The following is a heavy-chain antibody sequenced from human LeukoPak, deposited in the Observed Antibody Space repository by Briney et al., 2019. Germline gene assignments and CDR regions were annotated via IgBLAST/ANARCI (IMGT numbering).Heavy chain of an antibody. CDR1: GYTFTSYG. D-gene: IGHD1-7*01. V-gene: IGHV1-18*01. CDR3: ARLGPELYYYYMDV. J-gene: IGHJ6*03. Sequence: ASVKVSCKASGYTFTSYGISWVRQAPGQGLEWMGRISAYNGNTNYAQKLQGIVTMTRDTSTSTVYMELRSLRSDDTAVYYCARLGPELYYYYMDVSGKGTTVTVSS. CDR2: ISAYNGNT.